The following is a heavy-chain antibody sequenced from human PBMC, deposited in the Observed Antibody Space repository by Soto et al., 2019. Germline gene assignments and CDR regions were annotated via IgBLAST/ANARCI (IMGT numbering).Heavy chain of an antibody. Sequence: GGSLRLSCVDSGFTFSTYAMSWVRQAPGKRLEWVSTISGSGSSTYYADSVKGRFTIFRDNSKNTLYLQMTSLRVEDTAVYYCASVAYDYVWGTYRYLDNWGQGTLVTVSS. V-gene: IGHV3-23*01. D-gene: IGHD3-16*01. CDR2: ISGSGSST. CDR1: GFTFSTYA. CDR3: ASVAYDYVWGTYRYLDN. J-gene: IGHJ4*02.